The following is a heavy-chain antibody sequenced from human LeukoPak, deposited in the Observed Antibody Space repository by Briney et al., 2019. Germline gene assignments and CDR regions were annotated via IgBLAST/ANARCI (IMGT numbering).Heavy chain of an antibody. CDR3: AKADTTYYYDSSGYFFDY. Sequence: GGSLRLSCAASGFTFSSYGMHWVRQAPGKGLEWVAFIRYDGSNKYYADSVKGRFTISRDNSKNTLYLQMNSLRAEDTAVYYCAKADTTYYYDSSGYFFDYWGQGTLVTVSS. CDR2: IRYDGSNK. D-gene: IGHD3-22*01. CDR1: GFTFSSYG. J-gene: IGHJ4*02. V-gene: IGHV3-30*02.